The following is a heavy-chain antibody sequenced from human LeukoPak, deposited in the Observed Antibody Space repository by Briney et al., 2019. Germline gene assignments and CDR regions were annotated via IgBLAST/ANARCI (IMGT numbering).Heavy chain of an antibody. V-gene: IGHV4-59*01. J-gene: IGHJ4*02. CDR2: IHHSGST. CDR3: ARDRGSSGGFDY. CDR1: GGSISSYY. D-gene: IGHD6-19*01. Sequence: SETLSLTCTVSGGSISSYYWSWIRQPPGKGLEWIGYIHHSGSTNYNPSLKSRVTISVDTSKNQFSLRLSSVAAADTAVYYCARDRGSSGGFDYWGQGTLVTVSS.